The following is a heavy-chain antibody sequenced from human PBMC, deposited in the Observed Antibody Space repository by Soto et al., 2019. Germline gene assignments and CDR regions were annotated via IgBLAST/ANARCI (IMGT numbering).Heavy chain of an antibody. CDR2: INHSGST. Sequence: QVQLQQWGAGLLKPSETLSLTCAVYGGSFSGYYWSWIRQPPGKGLEWIGEINHSGSTNYNPSLKSRCTTSVDTSKNQFSLKLSSVTAADTAVYYCARGRGLFGGATSLDYWGQGTLVTVSS. V-gene: IGHV4-34*01. CDR1: GGSFSGYY. D-gene: IGHD1-26*01. CDR3: ARGRGLFGGATSLDY. J-gene: IGHJ4*02.